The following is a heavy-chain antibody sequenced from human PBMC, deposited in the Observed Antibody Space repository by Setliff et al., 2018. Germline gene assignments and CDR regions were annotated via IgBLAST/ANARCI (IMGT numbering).Heavy chain of an antibody. J-gene: IGHJ4*02. D-gene: IGHD2-15*01. Sequence: PGESLKISCRGSGYTFSDYWIGWVRQMPGKGLEWIGIIFPADSDTRYSPSFQGQVTISADKSISTAYVQWRSLKASDTAMYYCARVGTAGGYYFDFWGQGALVTVSS. CDR1: GYTFSDYW. CDR3: ARVGTAGGYYFDF. CDR2: IFPADSDT. V-gene: IGHV5-51*01.